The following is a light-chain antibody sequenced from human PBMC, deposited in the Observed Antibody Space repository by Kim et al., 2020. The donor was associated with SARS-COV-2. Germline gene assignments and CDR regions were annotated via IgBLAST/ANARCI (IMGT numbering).Light chain of an antibody. J-gene: IGLJ2*01. CDR1: SLRSYY. CDR3: NSRESSPNHWI. CDR2: GKN. V-gene: IGLV3-19*01. Sequence: ALGQTVSITCQGDSLRSYYASWYQQKPGQAPVLVFYGKNNRPSGIPDRFSGSYSGNTASLTITAAQAEDEADYYCNSRESSPNHWIFGGGTQLTVL.